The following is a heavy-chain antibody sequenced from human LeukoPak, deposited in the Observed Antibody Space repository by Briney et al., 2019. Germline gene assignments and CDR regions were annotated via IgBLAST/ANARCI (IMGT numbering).Heavy chain of an antibody. CDR1: GGSISSGSYY. CDR3: ARRIDGYNRD. J-gene: IGHJ4*02. D-gene: IGHD5-24*01. CDR2: IYYSGTT. Sequence: SETLSLTCTVSGGSISSGSYYWGWIRQPPGKGLEWIGTIYYSGTTYYNPSLKSRVTMSVDASKNQFSLKLSSVTAADTAVYYCARRIDGYNRDWGQGTLVTVSS. V-gene: IGHV4-39*01.